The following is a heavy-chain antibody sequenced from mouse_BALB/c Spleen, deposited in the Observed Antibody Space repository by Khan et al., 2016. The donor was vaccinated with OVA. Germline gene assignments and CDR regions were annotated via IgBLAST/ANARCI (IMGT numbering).Heavy chain of an antibody. V-gene: IGHV1S26*01. CDR3: ARDRNDY. Sequence: QIQLVQSGAELVKPGASVKMSCKASGYTFTSYWMHWVKQRPGQGLEWIGYINPSSGYTEYNQNFKDKATLTADKSSSTAYMQLSSLTSEDSAVYYCARDRNDYWGQGTTLTVSS. CDR1: GYTFTSYW. CDR2: INPSSGYT. J-gene: IGHJ2*01.